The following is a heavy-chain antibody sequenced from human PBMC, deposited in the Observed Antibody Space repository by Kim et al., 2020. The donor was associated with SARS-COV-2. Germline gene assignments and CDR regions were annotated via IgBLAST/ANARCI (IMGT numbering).Heavy chain of an antibody. Sequence: GGSLRLSCATSGFTFSIYSMSWVRQSPGKGLEWVSHISGSGTITKHADSVRGRFTISRDNAKNSLFLQMTGLRAEDTAVYYCVREDPYAFDIWGQGTVVTVSA. CDR2: ISGSGTIT. CDR1: GFTFSIYS. V-gene: IGHV3-48*04. CDR3: VREDPYAFDI. J-gene: IGHJ3*02.